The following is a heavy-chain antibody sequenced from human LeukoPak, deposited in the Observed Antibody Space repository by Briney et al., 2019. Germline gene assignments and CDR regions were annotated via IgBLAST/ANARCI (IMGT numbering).Heavy chain of an antibody. V-gene: IGHV1-69*13. CDR1: GGTFSSYA. J-gene: IGHJ4*02. CDR3: ARDFRGGYDFWNGYYTPYYFDY. CDR2: IIPIFGTA. Sequence: GASVKVSCKASGGTFSSYAISWVRQAPGQGLEWMGGIIPIFGTANYAQKFQGRVTITADESTSTAYMELSSLRSEDTAVYYCARDFRGGYDFWNGYYTPYYFDYWGQGTLVTVSP. D-gene: IGHD3-3*01.